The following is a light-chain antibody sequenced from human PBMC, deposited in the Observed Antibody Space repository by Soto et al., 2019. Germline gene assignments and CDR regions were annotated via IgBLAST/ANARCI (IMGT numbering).Light chain of an antibody. CDR1: QSINTY. V-gene: IGKV3-11*01. J-gene: IGKJ4*01. CDR2: DAS. Sequence: EIVLTQSPVTLALSPGERDTLSCMASQSINTYLAWYQQKPGQPPRLLLDDASNRATAIPVRFSGSGSGTDFTLTSSSLEPEDSAVYYCQYRGIWPPGATFGGGTKVEIK. CDR3: QYRGIWPPGAT.